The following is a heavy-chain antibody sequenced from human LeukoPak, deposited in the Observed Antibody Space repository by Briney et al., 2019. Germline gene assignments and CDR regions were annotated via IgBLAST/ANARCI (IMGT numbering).Heavy chain of an antibody. Sequence: SVKVSCKASGGTFSSYAISWARQAPGQGLEWMGGIIPIFGTANYAQKFQGRVTITADESTSTAYMELSSLRSEDTAVYYCARRMAVPAAFDYWGQGTLVTVSS. CDR1: GGTFSSYA. J-gene: IGHJ4*02. CDR3: ARRMAVPAAFDY. D-gene: IGHD2-2*01. V-gene: IGHV1-69*13. CDR2: IIPIFGTA.